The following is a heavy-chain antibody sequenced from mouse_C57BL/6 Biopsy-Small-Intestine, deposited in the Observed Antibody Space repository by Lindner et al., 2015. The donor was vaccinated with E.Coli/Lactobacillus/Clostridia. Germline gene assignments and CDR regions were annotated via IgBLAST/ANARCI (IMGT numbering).Heavy chain of an antibody. CDR2: ILPGSGST. D-gene: IGHD1-1*01. Sequence: VQLQESGAELMKPGASVKLSCKATGYTFTGYWIEWVKQRPGHGLEWIGEILPGSGSTNYNEKFKGKATFTADTSSNTAYMQLSSLTTGDSAIYYCARHYYGSSYFAYWGQGTLVTVSA. CDR3: ARHYYGSSYFAY. V-gene: IGHV1-9*01. J-gene: IGHJ3*01. CDR1: GYTFTGYW.